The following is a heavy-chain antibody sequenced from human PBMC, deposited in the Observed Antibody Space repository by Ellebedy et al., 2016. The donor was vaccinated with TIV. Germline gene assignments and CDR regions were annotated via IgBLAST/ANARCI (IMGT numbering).Heavy chain of an antibody. CDR2: ISSSSSTI. Sequence: GESLKISXAASGFTFSDYYMSWIRQAPGKGLEWVSYISSSSSTIYYADSVKGRFTISKDNAKNSLYLQMNSLRAEDTAVYYCARGLGLRGYSYGAVDYWGQGTLVTVSS. J-gene: IGHJ4*02. D-gene: IGHD5-18*01. V-gene: IGHV3-11*04. CDR1: GFTFSDYY. CDR3: ARGLGLRGYSYGAVDY.